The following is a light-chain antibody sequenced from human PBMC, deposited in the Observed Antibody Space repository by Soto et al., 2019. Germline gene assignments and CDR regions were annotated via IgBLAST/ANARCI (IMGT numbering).Light chain of an antibody. CDR3: CSYAGTYTLGI. V-gene: IGLV2-11*01. CDR2: DVT. CDR1: SSDVGGYNY. J-gene: IGLJ2*01. Sequence: QSVLTQPRSVSGSPGQSVTISCTGTSSDVGGYNYVSWYQQYPGKAPKLMIYDVTKRPSGVPDRFSGSKSGDTASLTISGLQAEDEANYYCCSYAGTYTLGIFGGGTKLTVL.